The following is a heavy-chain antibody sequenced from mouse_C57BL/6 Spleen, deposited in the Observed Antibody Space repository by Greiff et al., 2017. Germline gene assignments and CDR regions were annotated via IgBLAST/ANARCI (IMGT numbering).Heavy chain of an antibody. J-gene: IGHJ4*01. V-gene: IGHV1-64*01. D-gene: IGHD4-1*01. CDR3: ARRGNWDAMDY. CDR1: GYTFTSYW. Sequence: QVQLQEPGAELVKPGASVKLSCKASGYTFTSYWMHWVKQRPGQGLEWIGMIHPNSGSTNYNEKFKSKATLTVDKSSSTAYMQLSSLTSEDSAVYYCARRGNWDAMDYWGQGTSVTVSS. CDR2: IHPNSGST.